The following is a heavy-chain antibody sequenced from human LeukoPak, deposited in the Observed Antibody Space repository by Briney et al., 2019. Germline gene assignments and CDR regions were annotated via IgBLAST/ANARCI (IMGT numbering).Heavy chain of an antibody. D-gene: IGHD4-17*01. CDR3: ASKSTDHGELRFDY. CDR2: IYYIGTT. CDR1: GDSTNTFF. Sequence: SETLSLTCTISGDSTNTFFWSWIRQPPGKGLEWIGYIYYIGTTNYNPSLKSRVTISVDTSKNQFSLKVNSVTAADTGVYYCASKSTDHGELRFDYWGQGTLVTVSS. J-gene: IGHJ4*02. V-gene: IGHV4-59*01.